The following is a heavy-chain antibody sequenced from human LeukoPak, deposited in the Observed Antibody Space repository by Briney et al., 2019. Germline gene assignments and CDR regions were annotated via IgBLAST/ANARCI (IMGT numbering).Heavy chain of an antibody. V-gene: IGHV3-33*01. CDR2: IWYDGSNK. Sequence: PGGSLRLSRAASGFTFSSYGMHWVRQAPGKGLEWVAAIWYDGSNKYYADSVKGRFTISRDNSKNTLYLQMNSLRAEDTAVYYCARQAGYMAYFDYWGQGTLVTVSS. D-gene: IGHD6-13*01. CDR1: GFTFSSYG. J-gene: IGHJ4*02. CDR3: ARQAGYMAYFDY.